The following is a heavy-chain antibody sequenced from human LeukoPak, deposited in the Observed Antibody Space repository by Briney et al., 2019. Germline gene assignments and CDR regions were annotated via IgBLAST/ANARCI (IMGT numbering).Heavy chain of an antibody. CDR2: IYYSGST. J-gene: IGHJ4*02. D-gene: IGHD4-17*01. V-gene: IGHV4-31*03. CDR1: GGSISSGGYY. Sequence: NPSQTLSLTCTVSGGSISSGGYYWSWIRQHPGKGLEWIGYIYYSGSTYYNPSLKSRVTISVEMSKNQFSLKLSAVTAADTAVYYCARDYGDYRGYYFDFWGQGTLVTVSS. CDR3: ARDYGDYRGYYFDF.